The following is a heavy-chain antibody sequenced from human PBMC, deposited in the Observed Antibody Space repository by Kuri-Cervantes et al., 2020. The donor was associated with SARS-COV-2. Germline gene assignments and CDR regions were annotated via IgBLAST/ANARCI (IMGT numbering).Heavy chain of an antibody. CDR3: AKDPAQYDSSGYYYEGYFDY. V-gene: IGHV3-23*01. CDR1: GSTFSSYG. D-gene: IGHD3-22*01. Sequence: GGSLRLSCAASGSTFSSYGMHWVRQAPGKGLEWVSAISGSGGSTYYADSVKGRFTISRDNSKNTLYLQMNSLRAEDTAVYYCAKDPAQYDSSGYYYEGYFDYWGQGTLVTVSS. J-gene: IGHJ4*02. CDR2: ISGSGGST.